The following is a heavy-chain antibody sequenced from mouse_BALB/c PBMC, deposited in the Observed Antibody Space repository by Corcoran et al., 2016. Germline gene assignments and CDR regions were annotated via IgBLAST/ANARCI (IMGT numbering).Heavy chain of an antibody. J-gene: IGHJ4*01. V-gene: IGHV9-1*02. D-gene: IGHD1-1*01. CDR2: INTYTGEP. CDR3: ATDYGSSYAMDY. CDR1: GYTFTNYG. Sequence: QIQLVQSGPELKKPGETVKISCKASGYTFTNYGMNWVKQAPGKGLKWMGWINTYTGEPTYADDFKGRFAFSLETSASTAYLQINNLKNEDMATYFGATDYGSSYAMDYWGQGTSVTVSS.